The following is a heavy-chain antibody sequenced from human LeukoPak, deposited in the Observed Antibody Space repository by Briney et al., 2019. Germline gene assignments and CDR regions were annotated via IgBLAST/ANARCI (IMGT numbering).Heavy chain of an antibody. V-gene: IGHV4-59*08. J-gene: IGHJ4*02. D-gene: IGHD1-1*01. Sequence: PSETLSLTCTVSGGSISSYYWSWIRQPPGKGLEWIGYIYYSGSTNYNPSLKSRVTISVDTSKNQFSLKLSSVTAADTAVYSCARGALKATNPFDYWGQGTLVTVSS. CDR1: GGSISSYY. CDR2: IYYSGST. CDR3: ARGALKATNPFDY.